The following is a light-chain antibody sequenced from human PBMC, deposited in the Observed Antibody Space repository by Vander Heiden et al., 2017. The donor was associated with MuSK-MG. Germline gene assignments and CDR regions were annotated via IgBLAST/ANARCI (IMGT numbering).Light chain of an antibody. J-gene: IGKJ5*01. CDR1: QSVISSY. CDR3: QQDGSYPIT. CDR2: GAS. Sequence: EIVLKQSPGTLSLSPGDRSTLSCRASQSVISSYLAWYQQKPGQAPRLLIYGASSWATGIPDRFSGSGSGTDFTLTISSLEPEDFAVYYCQQDGSYPITFGQGTRLEIK. V-gene: IGKV3-20*01.